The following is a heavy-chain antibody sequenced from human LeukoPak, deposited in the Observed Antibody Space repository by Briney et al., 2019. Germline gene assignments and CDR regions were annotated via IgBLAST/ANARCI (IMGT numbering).Heavy chain of an antibody. CDR2: ISSSGNTI. CDR1: GFTFSDYY. CDR3: ARDLHCSGGSCYPY. Sequence: PGGSLRLSCAASGFTFSDYYMSWIRQAPGKGLEWVSYISSSGNTIHYADSVKGRFTISRDNAKNSLYLQMNSLRAEDTAVYYCARDLHCSGGSCYPYWGQGTLVTVSS. D-gene: IGHD2-15*01. J-gene: IGHJ4*02. V-gene: IGHV3-11*04.